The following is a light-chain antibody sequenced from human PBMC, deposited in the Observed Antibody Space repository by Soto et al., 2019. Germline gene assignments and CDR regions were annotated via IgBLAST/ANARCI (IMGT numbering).Light chain of an antibody. J-gene: IGLJ1*01. Sequence: QSALTQPRSVSGSPGQSVTISRTGTSSDIGGYNYVSWYQQHPGKAPKLMIYDVIKRPSGVPDRFSGSKSGNTASLTIYGLQAEDEADYYCCSYAGSYTHVFGTGTKVTVL. V-gene: IGLV2-11*01. CDR3: CSYAGSYTHV. CDR1: SSDIGGYNY. CDR2: DVI.